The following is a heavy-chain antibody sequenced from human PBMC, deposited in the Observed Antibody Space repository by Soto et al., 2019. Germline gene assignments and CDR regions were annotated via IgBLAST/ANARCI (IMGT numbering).Heavy chain of an antibody. CDR1: GFTFSSYE. CDR3: ASFPITIFGVVIIRPSDY. D-gene: IGHD3-3*01. V-gene: IGHV3-48*03. J-gene: IGHJ4*02. Sequence: GGSLRLSCAASGFTFSSYEMNWVRQAPGKGLEWVSYISSSGSTIYYADSVKGRFTISRDNAKNSLYLQMNSLRAEDTAVYYCASFPITIFGVVIIRPSDYWGQGTLVTVSS. CDR2: ISSSGSTI.